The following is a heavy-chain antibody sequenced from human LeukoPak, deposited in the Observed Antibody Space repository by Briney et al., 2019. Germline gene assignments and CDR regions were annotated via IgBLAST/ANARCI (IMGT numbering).Heavy chain of an antibody. CDR1: GYTFTGYY. Sequence: ASVKVSCKASGYTFTGYYMHWVRQAPGQGLEGMGWINPNSGGTNYAQKFQGRVTMTRDTSISTAYLELSRLRSADTAVYYCARVGPGIAAAFGYWGQGTLVTVSS. D-gene: IGHD6-13*01. CDR3: ARVGPGIAAAFGY. CDR2: INPNSGGT. J-gene: IGHJ4*02. V-gene: IGHV1-2*02.